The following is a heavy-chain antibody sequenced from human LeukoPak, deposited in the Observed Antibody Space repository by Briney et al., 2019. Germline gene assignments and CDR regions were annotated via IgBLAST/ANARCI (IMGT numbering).Heavy chain of an antibody. Sequence: QTSETLSLTCTVSGGSISSYYWSWIRQPPGKGLEWIGYIYYSGSTNYNPSLKSRVTISVDTSKNQFSLKLSSVTAADTAVYYCARVRNYYDSSGYYPSGGDAFDIWGQGTMVTVSS. CDR2: IYYSGST. J-gene: IGHJ3*02. CDR1: GGSISSYY. V-gene: IGHV4-59*01. CDR3: ARVRNYYDSSGYYPSGGDAFDI. D-gene: IGHD3-22*01.